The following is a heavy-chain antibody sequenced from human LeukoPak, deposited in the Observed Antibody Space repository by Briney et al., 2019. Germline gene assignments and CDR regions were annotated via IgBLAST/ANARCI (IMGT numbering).Heavy chain of an antibody. CDR3: ARSSRGANWFDP. V-gene: IGHV4-39*07. D-gene: IGHD3-10*01. Sequence: WIRQPPGKGLEWIGSIYYSGSTYYNPSLKSRVTISVDTSKNQFSLKLSSVTAADTAVYYCARSSRGANWFDPWGQGTLVTVSS. CDR2: IYYSGST. J-gene: IGHJ5*02.